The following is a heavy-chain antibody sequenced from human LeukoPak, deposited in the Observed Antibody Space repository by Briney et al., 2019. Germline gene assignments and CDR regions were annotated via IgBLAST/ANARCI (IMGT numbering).Heavy chain of an antibody. CDR3: ARVGGAAMAFDY. D-gene: IGHD5-18*01. J-gene: IGHJ4*02. Sequence: SETLSLTCTVSGVSISSGGYYWSWIRQHPGKGLEWIGYIYYSGSTYYNPSLKSRVTISVDTSKNQFSLKLSSVTAADTAVYYCARVGGAAMAFDYWGQGTLVTVSS. CDR1: GVSISSGGYY. CDR2: IYYSGST. V-gene: IGHV4-31*03.